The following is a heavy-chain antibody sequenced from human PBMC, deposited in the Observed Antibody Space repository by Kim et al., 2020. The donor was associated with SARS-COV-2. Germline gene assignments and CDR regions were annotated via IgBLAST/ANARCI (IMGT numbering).Heavy chain of an antibody. Sequence: GGSLRLSCAASGFTVSSNYMSWVRQAPGKGLEWVSVIYSGGSTYYADSVKGRFTISRDNSKNTLYLQMNSLRAEDTAVYYCASRAHKNNWFDPWGQGTLVTVSS. CDR2: IYSGGST. CDR3: ASRAHKNNWFDP. CDR1: GFTVSSNY. V-gene: IGHV3-53*01. J-gene: IGHJ5*02. D-gene: IGHD3-10*01.